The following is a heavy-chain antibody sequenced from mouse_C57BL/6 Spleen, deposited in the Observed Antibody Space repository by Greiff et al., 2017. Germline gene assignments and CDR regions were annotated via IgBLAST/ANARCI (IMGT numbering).Heavy chain of an antibody. CDR1: GFTFSDYG. V-gene: IGHV5-17*01. CDR3: ARSYYGSSYNWYFDV. D-gene: IGHD1-1*01. CDR2: ISSGSSGI. Sequence: EVKVVESGGGLVKPGGSLKLSCAASGFTFSDYGMHWVRQAPEKGLEWVAYISSGSSGIYYADTVKGRFTISRDNAKNTLFLQMTSLRSEDTAMYYCARSYYGSSYNWYFDVWGTGTTVTVSS. J-gene: IGHJ1*03.